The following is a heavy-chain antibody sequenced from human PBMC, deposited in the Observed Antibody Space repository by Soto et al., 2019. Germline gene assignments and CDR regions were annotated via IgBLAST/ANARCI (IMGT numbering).Heavy chain of an antibody. CDR2: IRTTSSYI. CDR1: GFSFSSYN. J-gene: IGHJ6*02. Sequence: EVQLVESGGGLVKPGGSLRLSCAASGFSFSSYNMNWVRQTPGKGLGWVASIRTTSSYIHYADSVKGRFTISRDNAKNSLYLQMDSLRAEDTAVYYCARVLAAAMNNYYHAMDVWGQGTTVTVSS. CDR3: ARVLAAAMNNYYHAMDV. V-gene: IGHV3-21*01. D-gene: IGHD2-2*01.